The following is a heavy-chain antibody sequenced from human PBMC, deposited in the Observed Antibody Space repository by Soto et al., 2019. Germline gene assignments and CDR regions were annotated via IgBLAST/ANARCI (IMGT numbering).Heavy chain of an antibody. CDR3: ARPSEMSRPHYYGMDV. CDR2: IYPGDSDT. J-gene: IGHJ6*04. V-gene: IGHV5-51*01. Sequence: PGESLKISCEGSGYKFSSYWIAWVRQMPGKGLEWMGIIYPGDSDTRYSPSFQGQVTISADKSINTAYLQGSSLKASDTGIYFCARPSEMSRPHYYGMDVWGKGTTVTVS. CDR1: GYKFSSYW.